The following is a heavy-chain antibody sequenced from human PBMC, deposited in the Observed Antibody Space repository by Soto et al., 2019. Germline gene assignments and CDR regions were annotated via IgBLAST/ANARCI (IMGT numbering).Heavy chain of an antibody. J-gene: IGHJ6*02. CDR2: ISYDGSNK. D-gene: IGHD4-17*01. CDR1: GFTFSSNG. V-gene: IGHV3-30*18. Sequence: PGGALRLSCAASGFTFSSNGMHWGRQAPGKGLEWVAVISYDGSNKYYRDSVKGRFTISRDNSKNTLYLQMNSLRAEDTAVYYCAKDDYGEYLAYYGMDVWGQGTTVTVSS. CDR3: AKDDYGEYLAYYGMDV.